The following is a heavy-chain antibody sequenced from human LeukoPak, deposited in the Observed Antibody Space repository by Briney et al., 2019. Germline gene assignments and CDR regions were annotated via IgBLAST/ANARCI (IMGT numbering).Heavy chain of an antibody. V-gene: IGHV3-21*01. CDR3: AGHYISSSEAY. J-gene: IGHJ4*02. CDR2: ISSSSSYI. Sequence: PGGSLRLSCAASGFTVSSNYMSWVRQAPGKGLEWVSSISSSSSYIYYADSVKGRFTISRDNAKNSLYLQMNSLRAEDTAVYYCAGHYISSSEAYWGQGTLVTVSS. CDR1: GFTVSSNY. D-gene: IGHD6-6*01.